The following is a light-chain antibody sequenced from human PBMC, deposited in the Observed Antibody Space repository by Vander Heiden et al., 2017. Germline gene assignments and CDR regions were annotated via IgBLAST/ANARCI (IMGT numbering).Light chain of an antibody. CDR3: QQYNSYPLT. Sequence: DIQMTQSPSTLSASVGDTVTMTCRASQSISSWLAWYQQKPGKAPNPLIYKASSLETGVPSRFSGRGSGTEFTLTISSLQPDDFATYYCQQYNSYPLTFGGGTKVEI. CDR1: QSISSW. J-gene: IGKJ4*01. V-gene: IGKV1-5*03. CDR2: KAS.